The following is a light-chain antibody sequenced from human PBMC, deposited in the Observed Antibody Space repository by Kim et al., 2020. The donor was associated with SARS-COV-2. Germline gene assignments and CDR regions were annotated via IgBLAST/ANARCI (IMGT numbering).Light chain of an antibody. CDR1: SGGIASNV. CDR3: QSYDGDNVI. CDR2: EDK. J-gene: IGLJ2*01. Sequence: GKTVTISSPRTSGGIASNVVQWYQQRPGRSPTNVIYEDKERPSGVPDRFSGSIDRSSNSASLTISGLKTEDEADYYCQSYDGDNVIFGGGTQLTVL. V-gene: IGLV6-57*01.